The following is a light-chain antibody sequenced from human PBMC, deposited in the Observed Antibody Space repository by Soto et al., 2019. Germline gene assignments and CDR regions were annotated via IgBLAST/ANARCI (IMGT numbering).Light chain of an antibody. Sequence: EIVMTQSPATLSLSPGDRATLSCRASQGIGDTLAWYQHKPGQTPRLLIYDTSTRATGVPARFSGSRSGTEFTLTINSLQSEDFAVFYCQQRSIWPWTFGQGTKVDIK. V-gene: IGKV3-15*01. J-gene: IGKJ1*01. CDR2: DTS. CDR1: QGIGDT. CDR3: QQRSIWPWT.